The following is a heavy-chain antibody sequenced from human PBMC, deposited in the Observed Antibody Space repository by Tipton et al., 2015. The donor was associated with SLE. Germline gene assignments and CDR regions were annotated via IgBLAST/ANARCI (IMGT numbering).Heavy chain of an antibody. CDR2: IYYSGTT. CDR3: ARDLYWDGFDY. D-gene: IGHD1-26*01. CDR1: GGSFSGYY. Sequence: GLVKPSETLSLTCAVYGGSFSGYYWGWIRQPPGKGLEWIGSIYYSGTTYYHPSLKSRVTISLDTSKNQFSLKLSSVTAADTAVYYCARDLYWDGFDYWGQGTLVTVSS. J-gene: IGHJ4*02. V-gene: IGHV4-39*07.